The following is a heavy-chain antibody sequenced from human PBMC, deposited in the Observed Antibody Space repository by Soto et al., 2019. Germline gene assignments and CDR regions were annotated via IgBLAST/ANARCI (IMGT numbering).Heavy chain of an antibody. CDR1: GGSISSYY. D-gene: IGHD3-9*01. CDR3: ARTNYDILTGSIWGGYYFDY. CDR2: IYYSGST. J-gene: IGHJ4*02. V-gene: IGHV4-59*08. Sequence: SETLSLTCTVSGGSISSYYWSWIRQPPGKGLEWIGYIYYSGSTNYNPSLKSRVTISVDTSKNQFSLKLSSVTAADTAVYYCARTNYDILTGSIWGGYYFDYWGQGTLVTVPS.